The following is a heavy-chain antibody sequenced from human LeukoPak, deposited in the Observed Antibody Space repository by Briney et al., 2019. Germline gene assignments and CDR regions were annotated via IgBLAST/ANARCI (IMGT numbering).Heavy chain of an antibody. CDR3: ASLVGATDADY. CDR1: GFTFSSYW. D-gene: IGHD1-26*01. Sequence: GGSLRLSCAGSGFTFSSYWMHWVRQAPGKGLVWVSRINSDGRSTIYADSVKGRFTISRDNANNTLYLQMNSLGPEDTAVYYCASLVGATDADYWGQGPLVTVSS. CDR2: INSDGRST. J-gene: IGHJ4*02. V-gene: IGHV3-74*01.